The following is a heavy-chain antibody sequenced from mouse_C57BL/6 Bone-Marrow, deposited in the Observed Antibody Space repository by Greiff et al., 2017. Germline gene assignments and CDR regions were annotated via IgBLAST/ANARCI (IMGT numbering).Heavy chain of an antibody. CDR2: IHPNSGST. Sequence: QVQLQQPGAELVKPGASVKLSCKASGYTFTSSWLHWLKQRPGQGLEWIGMIHPNSGSTNYNEKFKSKATLTVDKSSSTAYMQLSSLTSEDSAVYYGASPFYYYGSSPGYWGQGTTLTVAS. V-gene: IGHV1-64*01. J-gene: IGHJ2*01. CDR1: GYTFTSSW. CDR3: ASPFYYYGSSPGY. D-gene: IGHD1-1*01.